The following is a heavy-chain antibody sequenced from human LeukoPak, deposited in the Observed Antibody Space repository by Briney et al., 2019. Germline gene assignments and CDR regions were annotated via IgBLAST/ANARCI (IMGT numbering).Heavy chain of an antibody. Sequence: SVKVSCKASGGTFSSYAISWVRQAPGQGLEWMGAITPIFGTANSEKFQGRVTITADESTSTAYMELSSLRSEDTAVYYCAIQNYYDSSGYFSYWGQGTLVTVSS. D-gene: IGHD3-22*01. V-gene: IGHV1-69*13. CDR1: GGTFSSYA. J-gene: IGHJ4*02. CDR3: AIQNYYDSSGYFSY. CDR2: ITPIFGTA.